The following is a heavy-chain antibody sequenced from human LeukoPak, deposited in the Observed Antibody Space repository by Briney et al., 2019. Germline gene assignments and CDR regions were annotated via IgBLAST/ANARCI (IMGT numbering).Heavy chain of an antibody. Sequence: GGSLRLSRAASGFTFSKNGMHWVRQAPGKGLEWVALIWYDGSKQYYADSVKGRFTISRDSSTLFLQMNSLRAEDTAVYYCARFTGGDYYGRLDYWGQGTLVTVSS. V-gene: IGHV3-33*01. CDR1: GFTFSKNG. J-gene: IGHJ4*02. CDR2: IWYDGSKQ. CDR3: ARFTGGDYYGRLDY. D-gene: IGHD2-21*02.